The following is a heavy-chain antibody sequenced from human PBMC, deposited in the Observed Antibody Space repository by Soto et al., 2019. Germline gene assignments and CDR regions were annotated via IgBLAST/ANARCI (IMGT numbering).Heavy chain of an antibody. J-gene: IGHJ5*02. Sequence: SETLSLTCAVYGGSFSGYYWSWIRQPPGKGLEWIGEINHSGSTNYNPSLKSRVMMSVDTSKKQFSLKLRSVTAADTAVYYCVRDGTKTLRDWFDPWGQGISVTVSS. V-gene: IGHV4-34*01. CDR1: GGSFSGYY. CDR2: INHSGST. D-gene: IGHD1-1*01. CDR3: VRDGTKTLRDWFDP.